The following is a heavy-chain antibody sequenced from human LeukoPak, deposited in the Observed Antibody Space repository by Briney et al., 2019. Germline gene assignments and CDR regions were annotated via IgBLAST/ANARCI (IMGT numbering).Heavy chain of an antibody. J-gene: IGHJ4*02. D-gene: IGHD2-21*01. Sequence: GGSLRLSCAASGFTVSNNYMSWVRQAPGKGLEWVSVIYSGGDSTYYADSVKGRFTISRDKSKNTLYLQMNSLRAEDTAVYYCARLSYWVFEIWGQGTLVTVSS. CDR3: ARLSYWVFEI. V-gene: IGHV3-66*04. CDR1: GFTVSNNY. CDR2: IYSGGDST.